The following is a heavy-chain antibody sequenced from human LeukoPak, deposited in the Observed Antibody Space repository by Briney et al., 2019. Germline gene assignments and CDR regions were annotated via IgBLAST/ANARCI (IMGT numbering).Heavy chain of an antibody. CDR2: IYSTGST. J-gene: IGHJ5*02. CDR1: GGSIGYYY. Sequence: SETLSLTCSVFGGSIGYYYWSWIRQSPGKGLEWIGYIYSTGSTNYSPSLQSRVTMSLDTSRNQFSLHLSSVTAADTAVYYCARERSLTNWFDPWGQGTLVTAS. CDR3: ARERSLTNWFDP. V-gene: IGHV4-59*01.